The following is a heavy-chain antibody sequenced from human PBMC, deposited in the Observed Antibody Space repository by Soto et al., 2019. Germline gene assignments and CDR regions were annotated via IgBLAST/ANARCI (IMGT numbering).Heavy chain of an antibody. CDR2: VIPIFGTA. J-gene: IGHJ4*02. D-gene: IGHD6-6*01. CDR1: GGTFSSYA. V-gene: IGHV1-69*01. CDR3: ARSLWSSSSSSYHFDY. Sequence: QVQLVQSGAEVKKPGSSVKVSCKASGGTFSSYAISWVRQAPGQVLEWMGGVIPIFGTANYAQKFQGRVTITADETTSTAYMELRSLRSEDTAVDYCARSLWSSSSSSYHFDYWGQGTLVTVAS.